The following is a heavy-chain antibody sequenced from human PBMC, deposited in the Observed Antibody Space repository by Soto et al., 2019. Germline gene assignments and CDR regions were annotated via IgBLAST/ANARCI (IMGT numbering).Heavy chain of an antibody. CDR3: AKAPVAGLS. D-gene: IGHD6-19*01. Sequence: PGGSLRLSCAASGFTFTNYEMNWVRQAPGKGLEWISYISSSGSGGSTYYADSVKGRFTISRDNSKNTLYLQMNSLRAEDTAVYYCAKAPVAGLSWGQGTLVTVSS. CDR1: GFTFTNYE. V-gene: IGHV3-23*01. CDR2: ISSSGSGGST. J-gene: IGHJ5*02.